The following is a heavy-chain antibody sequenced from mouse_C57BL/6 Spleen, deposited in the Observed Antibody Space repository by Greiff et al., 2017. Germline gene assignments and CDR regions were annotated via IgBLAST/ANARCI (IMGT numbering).Heavy chain of an antibody. CDR1: GYTFTDYY. CDR3: ARRAIYYGNSGAMDY. CDR2: IFPGSGST. Sequence: QVQLQQSGPELVKPGASVKISCKASGYTFTDYYINWVKQRPGQGLEWIGWIFPGSGSTYYNEKFKGKATLTVDKSSSTAYMLLSSLTSEDSAVYVCARRAIYYGNSGAMDYWGQGTSVTVSS. V-gene: IGHV1-75*01. D-gene: IGHD2-1*01. J-gene: IGHJ4*01.